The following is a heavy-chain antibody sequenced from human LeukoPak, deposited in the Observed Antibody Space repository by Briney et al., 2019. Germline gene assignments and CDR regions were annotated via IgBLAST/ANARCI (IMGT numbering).Heavy chain of an antibody. Sequence: TGGSLRLSCAASGFTFDDYAMHWVRQAPGKGLEWVSGISWNSGSIGHADSVKGRFTISRDNAKNSLYLQMNSLRAEDTALYYCAKSGSYYNVHFDYWGQGTLVTVSS. V-gene: IGHV3-9*01. CDR3: AKSGSYYNVHFDY. D-gene: IGHD3-10*01. J-gene: IGHJ4*02. CDR1: GFTFDDYA. CDR2: ISWNSGSI.